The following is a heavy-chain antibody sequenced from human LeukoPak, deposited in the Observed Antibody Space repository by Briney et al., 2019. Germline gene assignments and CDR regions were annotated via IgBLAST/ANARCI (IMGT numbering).Heavy chain of an antibody. J-gene: IGHJ6*04. CDR2: IWYDGSNK. CDR1: GFTFSSYG. CDR3: TVRDEYCSGGSCYRDYYYYGMDV. D-gene: IGHD2-15*01. V-gene: IGHV3-33*01. Sequence: GGSLRLSCATSGFTFSSYGMHWVRQAPGKELEWVAVIWYDGSNKHYADSVKGRFTISRDNSKNTLYLQMNSLRAEDTAVYYCTVRDEYCSGGSCYRDYYYYGMDVWGKGTTVTVSS.